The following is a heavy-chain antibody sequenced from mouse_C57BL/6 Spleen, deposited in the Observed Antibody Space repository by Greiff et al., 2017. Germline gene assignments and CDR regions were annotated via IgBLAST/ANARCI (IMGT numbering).Heavy chain of an antibody. CDR2: IHPNSGST. D-gene: IGHD1-1*01. Sequence: QVQLQQPGAELVKPGASVKLSCKASGYTFTSYWMHWVKQRPGQGLEWIGMIHPNSGSTNYNEKFKSKATLTVDKSSSTAYMQLSSLTSEDSAVXYCAREGLYGSSSYWGQGTLVTVSA. CDR3: AREGLYGSSSY. V-gene: IGHV1-64*01. J-gene: IGHJ3*01. CDR1: GYTFTSYW.